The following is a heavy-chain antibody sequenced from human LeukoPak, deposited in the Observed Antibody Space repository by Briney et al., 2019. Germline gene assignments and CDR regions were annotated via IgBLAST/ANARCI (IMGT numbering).Heavy chain of an antibody. Sequence: GGSLRLSCAASGFTFDDYAMYWVRQAPGKGLEWVSSISWNNGSIGYADSVKGRFTISRDNAKKSLYLQMNSLRTEDTALYFCAKGSGKRSTATPIGYWGQGTLVTVSS. D-gene: IGHD4-17*01. J-gene: IGHJ4*02. CDR2: ISWNNGSI. CDR3: AKGSGKRSTATPIGY. CDR1: GFTFDDYA. V-gene: IGHV3-9*01.